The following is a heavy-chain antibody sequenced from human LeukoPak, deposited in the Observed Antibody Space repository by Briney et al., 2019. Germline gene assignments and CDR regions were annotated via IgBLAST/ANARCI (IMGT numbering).Heavy chain of an antibody. Sequence: SETLSLTCTVSGGSISSYYWSWIRQPPGKGLEWIGYIYYSGSTNYNPSLKGRVTISVDTSKNQFSLKLSSVTAADTAVYYCARHNWNYDFDYWGQGTLVTVSS. J-gene: IGHJ4*02. CDR2: IYYSGST. CDR1: GGSISSYY. CDR3: ARHNWNYDFDY. V-gene: IGHV4-59*01. D-gene: IGHD1-7*01.